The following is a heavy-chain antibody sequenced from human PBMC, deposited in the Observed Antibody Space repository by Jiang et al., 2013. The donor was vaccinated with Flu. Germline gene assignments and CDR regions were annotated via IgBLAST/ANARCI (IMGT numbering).Heavy chain of an antibody. Sequence: SGFTFSSYAMSWVRQASRKGLEWVSAISGSGGSTYYADSVKGRFTISRDNSKNTLYLQMNSLRAEDTAVYYCAKRPYYYDSSGYSPGYWGQGTLVTVSS. CDR3: AKRPYYYDSSGYSPGY. CDR1: GFTFSSYA. J-gene: IGHJ4*02. V-gene: IGHV3-23*01. D-gene: IGHD3-22*01. CDR2: ISGSGGST.